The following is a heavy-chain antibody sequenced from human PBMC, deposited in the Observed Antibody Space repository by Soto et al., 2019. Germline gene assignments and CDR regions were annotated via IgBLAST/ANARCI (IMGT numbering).Heavy chain of an antibody. CDR3: ARDLDYHEPEPPPDY. V-gene: IGHV1-69*08. J-gene: IGHJ4*02. D-gene: IGHD4-17*01. CDR2: IIPILGIA. Sequence: QVQLVQSGAEVKKPGSSVKVSCKASGGTFSSYTISWVRQAPGQGLEWMGRIIPILGIANYAQKFQGRVTITADKSTSTAYMELSSRRSEDTAVYYCARDLDYHEPEPPPDYWGQGTLVTVSS. CDR1: GGTFSSYT.